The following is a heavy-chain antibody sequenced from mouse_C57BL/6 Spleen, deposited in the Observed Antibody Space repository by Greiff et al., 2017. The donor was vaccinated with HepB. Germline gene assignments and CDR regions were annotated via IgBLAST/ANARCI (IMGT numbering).Heavy chain of an antibody. CDR1: GYTFTSYW. J-gene: IGHJ3*01. Sequence: QVQLQQPGAELVKPGASVKLSCKASGYTFTSYWMHWVKQRPGQGLEWIGMIHPNSGSTNYNVKFKSKATLTVDKSSSTAYMQLSSLTSEDSAVYYCARYDYDGFAYWGQGTLVTVSA. CDR3: ARYDYDGFAY. V-gene: IGHV1-64*01. CDR2: IHPNSGST. D-gene: IGHD2-4*01.